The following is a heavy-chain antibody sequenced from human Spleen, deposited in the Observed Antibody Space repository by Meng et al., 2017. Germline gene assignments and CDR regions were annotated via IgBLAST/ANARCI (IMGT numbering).Heavy chain of an antibody. D-gene: IGHD2-8*01. CDR2: INPNSGDT. Sequence: QVHLVKSGAEVKKHGASVKVSCQTSGYTFTGYYMNWVRQAPGQGLEWMGRINPNSGDTNYAQKFQGRVTMTRDTSISTAYMELSRLRSDDTAVYYCARDGRDLNGLDYWGQGTLVTVSS. CDR3: ARDGRDLNGLDY. J-gene: IGHJ4*02. CDR1: GYTFTGYY. V-gene: IGHV1-2*06.